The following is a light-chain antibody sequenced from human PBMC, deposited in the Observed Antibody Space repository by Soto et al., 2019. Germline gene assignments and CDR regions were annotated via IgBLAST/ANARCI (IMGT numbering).Light chain of an antibody. CDR2: TNN. CDR1: NSNIGSNK. Sequence: SVGTQPPSASGTPGQGVTISCSGSNSNIGSNKVNWYQQLPGTAPKLLINTNNQRPSGVPARFSGSKSGASASLAISGLQSEDEATYYCATWDDSRKGVFGTGTKVTVL. J-gene: IGLJ1*01. V-gene: IGLV1-44*01. CDR3: ATWDDSRKGV.